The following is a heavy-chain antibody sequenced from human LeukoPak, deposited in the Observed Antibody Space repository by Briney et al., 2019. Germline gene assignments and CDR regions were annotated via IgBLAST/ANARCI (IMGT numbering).Heavy chain of an antibody. CDR2: IWYDGSNK. Sequence: PGGSLRLSCAASGFTFSSYGMHWVRQAPGKGLEWVAVIWYDGSNKYYADSVKGRFTISRDNSKNTLYLQMNSLRAEDTAVYYCAKGRVDIVVVPAATRYYYYYYMDVWGKGTTVTVSS. V-gene: IGHV3-33*06. CDR3: AKGRVDIVVVPAATRYYYYYYMDV. CDR1: GFTFSSYG. D-gene: IGHD2-2*03. J-gene: IGHJ6*03.